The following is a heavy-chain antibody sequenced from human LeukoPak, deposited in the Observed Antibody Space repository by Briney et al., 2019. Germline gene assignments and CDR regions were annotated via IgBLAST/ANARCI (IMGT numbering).Heavy chain of an antibody. D-gene: IGHD5-12*01. CDR1: GFTVSSNY. CDR3: ARSIVATINA. Sequence: PGGSLRLSCAASGFTVSSNYMSWVRQAPGKGLEWVSVIYSGGSTYYADSVKGRFTISRDNSKNTLYLQMNSLRAEDTTVYYCARSIVATINAWGQGTLVTVSS. J-gene: IGHJ5*02. V-gene: IGHV3-66*02. CDR2: IYSGGST.